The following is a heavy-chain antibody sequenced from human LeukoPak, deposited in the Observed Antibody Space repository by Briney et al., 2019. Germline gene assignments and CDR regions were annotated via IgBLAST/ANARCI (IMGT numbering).Heavy chain of an antibody. CDR3: ARYLPQYCSSTSCYFDY. CDR2: IIPIFGTA. V-gene: IGHV1-69*13. Sequence: ASVKVSCKASGYTFTSYAMNWVRQAPGQGLEWMGGIIPIFGTANYAQKFQGRVTITADESTSTAYMELSSLRSEDTAVYYCARYLPQYCSSTSCYFDYWGQGTLVTVSS. CDR1: GYTFTSYA. D-gene: IGHD2-2*01. J-gene: IGHJ4*02.